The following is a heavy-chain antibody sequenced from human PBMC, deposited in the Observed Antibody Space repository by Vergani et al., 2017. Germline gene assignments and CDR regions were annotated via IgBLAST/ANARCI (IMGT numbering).Heavy chain of an antibody. Sequence: QVQLQKSGPGLVKPSQTLSLTCAISGDSVSSNSYTWNWIRQSPSMGLEWLERTYYRSKWYNDYAVSVKSRISINPDTSKNQFSLQLNSVTPEDTSVYYCARALQWALVGMDVWGQGTTVTVSS. D-gene: IGHD6-19*01. CDR2: TYYRSKWYN. V-gene: IGHV6-1*01. CDR1: GDSVSSNSYT. CDR3: ARALQWALVGMDV. J-gene: IGHJ6*02.